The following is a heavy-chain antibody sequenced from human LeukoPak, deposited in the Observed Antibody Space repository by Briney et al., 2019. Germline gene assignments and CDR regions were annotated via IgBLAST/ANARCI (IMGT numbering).Heavy chain of an antibody. CDR3: ASDDSSGYYPTYYFDY. Sequence: ASVKVSCKASGYTFTGYYMHWVRQAPGQGLEWMGWINPNSGGTNYAQKFQGRVTMTRDTSISTAYMELSRLRSGDTAVYYCASDDSSGYYPTYYFDYWGQGTLVTVSS. CDR2: INPNSGGT. J-gene: IGHJ4*02. D-gene: IGHD3-22*01. CDR1: GYTFTGYY. V-gene: IGHV1-2*02.